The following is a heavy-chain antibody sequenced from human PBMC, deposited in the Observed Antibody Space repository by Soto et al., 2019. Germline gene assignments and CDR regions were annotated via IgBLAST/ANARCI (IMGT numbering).Heavy chain of an antibody. CDR1: GFTFSSYA. V-gene: IGHV3-23*01. Sequence: PGGSLRLSCAASGFTFSSYALSWVRQAPGKGLEWVSAISGSGGSTYYADSVKGRFTISRDNSKNTLYLQMNSLRAEDTAVYYCAKAGPTSLGYCSSTSCYADYWGQGTLVTVSS. CDR3: AKAGPTSLGYCSSTSCYADY. J-gene: IGHJ4*02. D-gene: IGHD2-2*01. CDR2: ISGSGGST.